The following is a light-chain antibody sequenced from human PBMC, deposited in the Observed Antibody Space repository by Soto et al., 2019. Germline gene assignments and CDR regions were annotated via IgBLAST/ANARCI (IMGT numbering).Light chain of an antibody. V-gene: IGKV3-11*01. Sequence: EIVLTQSPATLSLSPGERATLSCRASQSVGSYLAWYQQKPGQAPRLLIYGASNRATGIPARFSGSGSGTDFTLTISSLEPEDFAVYYRQQRYNWWTFGQGTKVEV. J-gene: IGKJ1*01. CDR2: GAS. CDR3: QQRYNWWT. CDR1: QSVGSY.